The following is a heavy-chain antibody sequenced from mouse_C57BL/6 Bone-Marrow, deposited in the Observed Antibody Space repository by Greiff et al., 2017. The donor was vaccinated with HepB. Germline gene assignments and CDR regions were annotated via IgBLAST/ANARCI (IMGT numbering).Heavy chain of an antibody. V-gene: IGHV1-9*01. CDR1: GYTFTGYW. J-gene: IGHJ3*01. Sequence: VQLQQSGAELMKPGASVKLSCKATGYTFTGYWIEWVKQRPGHGLEWIGEILPGSGSTNYNEKFKGKATFTADTSSNTAYMQLSSLTTEDSAIYYCARRGDYYGSSYVGFAYWGQGTLVTVSA. CDR3: ARRGDYYGSSYVGFAY. D-gene: IGHD1-1*01. CDR2: ILPGSGST.